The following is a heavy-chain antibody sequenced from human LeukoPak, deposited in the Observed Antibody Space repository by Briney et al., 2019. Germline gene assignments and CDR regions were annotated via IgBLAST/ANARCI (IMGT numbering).Heavy chain of an antibody. V-gene: IGHV3-33*01. CDR3: ARDRALTGFDY. CDR2: IWYDGTIA. CDR1: GFTFSTYG. J-gene: IGHJ4*02. Sequence: PGRSLRLSCAASGFTFSTYGFHWVRQAPGKGLDWVAVIWYDGTIAYYGDSVKGRFTVSKDNSKNTLYLQMNSLRAEDTAVYYCARDRALTGFDYWGQGTLVTVSS. D-gene: IGHD3-9*01.